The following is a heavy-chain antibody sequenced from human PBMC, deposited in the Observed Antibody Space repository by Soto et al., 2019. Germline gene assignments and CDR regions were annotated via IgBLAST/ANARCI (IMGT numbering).Heavy chain of an antibody. CDR3: AHLSGAGYFVL. Sequence: QITLKESGPTLVKPTQTLPLTCTFSGFSLSTSGVGVGWIRQPPGKALAWLALIYWDDDKRYSPSLKSRLTITKDTAKIHLVLAMTNMDPVDTATYYCAHLSGAGYFVLWGGGTLVTVSS. D-gene: IGHD7-27*01. V-gene: IGHV2-5*02. J-gene: IGHJ2*01. CDR1: GFSLSTSGVG. CDR2: IYWDDDK.